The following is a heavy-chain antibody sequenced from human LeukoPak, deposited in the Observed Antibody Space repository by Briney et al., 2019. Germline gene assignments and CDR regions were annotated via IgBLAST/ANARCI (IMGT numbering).Heavy chain of an antibody. D-gene: IGHD6-13*01. CDR3: ARPKGQQLVRGYYFDY. V-gene: IGHV1-18*01. Sequence: ASVKVSCKASGYTFTSYGISWVRQAPGQGLEWMGWISAYNGNTNYALKLQGRVTMTTDTSTSTAYMELRSLRSDDTAVYYCARPKGQQLVRGYYFDYWGQGTLVTVSS. CDR2: ISAYNGNT. J-gene: IGHJ4*02. CDR1: GYTFTSYG.